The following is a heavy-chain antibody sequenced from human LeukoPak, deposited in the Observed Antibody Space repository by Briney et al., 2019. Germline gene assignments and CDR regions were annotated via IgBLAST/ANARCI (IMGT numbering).Heavy chain of an antibody. V-gene: IGHV1-2*06. CDR2: IDPNSGGS. J-gene: IGHJ4*02. D-gene: IGHD2-15*01. CDR3: AVLGYCTGNSCYTFSYFDY. CDR1: GYTFTGYY. Sequence: ASVKVSCKGSGYTFTGYYMHWVRQAPGQGLEWMGRIDPNSGGSNYRQKFQGRVTLTGDTSTSTAYMELSRLTSDDTAMYYCAVLGYCTGNSCYTFSYFDYWGQGTPVTVSS.